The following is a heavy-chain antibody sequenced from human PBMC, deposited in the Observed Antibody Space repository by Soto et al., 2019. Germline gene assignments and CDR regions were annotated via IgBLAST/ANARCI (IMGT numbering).Heavy chain of an antibody. J-gene: IGHJ4*02. CDR2: ISSSSSYI. CDR3: ARSEDEYGDYAEKYFDY. CDR1: GFTFSSYS. D-gene: IGHD4-17*01. V-gene: IGHV3-21*01. Sequence: GGSLRLSCAASGFTFSSYSMNWVRQAPGKGLEWVSSISSSSSYIYYADSVKGRFTISRDNAKNSLYLQMNSLRAEDTAVYYCARSEDEYGDYAEKYFDYWGQGTLVTVSS.